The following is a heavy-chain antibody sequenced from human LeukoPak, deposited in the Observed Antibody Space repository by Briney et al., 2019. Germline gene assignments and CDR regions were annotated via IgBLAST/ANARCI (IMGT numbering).Heavy chain of an antibody. D-gene: IGHD6-19*01. V-gene: IGHV5-51*01. J-gene: IGHJ4*02. CDR1: GYSFTSYW. CDR3: ARLMRPRSLAVAADY. CDR2: IYPGDSDT. Sequence: GESLKISCKGSGYSFTSYWIGWVRQMPGKGLEWMGIIYPGDSDTRYSPSFQGQVTISADKSISTAYLQWSSLKASDTAMYYCARLMRPRSLAVAADYWGQGTLVTVSS.